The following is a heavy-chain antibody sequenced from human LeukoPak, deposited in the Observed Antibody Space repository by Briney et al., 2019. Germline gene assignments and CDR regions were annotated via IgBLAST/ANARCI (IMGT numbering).Heavy chain of an antibody. CDR3: ARGGRANRGNWFDP. Sequence: GSLRLSCAASAFTFSNYAMSWIRQPPGKGLEWIGYIYYSGSTNYNPSLKSRVTISVDTSKNQFSLKLSSVTAADTAVYYCARGGRANRGNWFDPWGQGTLVTVSS. J-gene: IGHJ5*02. D-gene: IGHD3-16*01. CDR2: IYYSGST. CDR1: AFTFSNYA. V-gene: IGHV4-59*01.